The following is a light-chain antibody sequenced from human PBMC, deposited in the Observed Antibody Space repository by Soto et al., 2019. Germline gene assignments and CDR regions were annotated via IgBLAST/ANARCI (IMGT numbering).Light chain of an antibody. CDR1: QDITNY. Sequence: DSQMTQSPSSLSASVGDRVTITCRASQDITNYLNWYRQIPGKAPELLIYGTSNLETGVPSRLSGSGSGTHFTFTISSLQPEDIATHYCQQYDNLPPDTFGQGTKLEIK. CDR2: GTS. CDR3: QQYDNLPPDT. J-gene: IGKJ2*01. V-gene: IGKV1-33*01.